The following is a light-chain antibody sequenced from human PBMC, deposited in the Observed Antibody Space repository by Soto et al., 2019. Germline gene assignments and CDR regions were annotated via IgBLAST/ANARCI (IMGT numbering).Light chain of an antibody. Sequence: QSVLTQPASVSGSPGQSITISCTGTSSDIGGYKYASWYQQHPGKAPKVMIYDVSNRPSGVSNRFSGSKSGNTASLTISGLQAEDEADYYCSSYTSSSPPYVFGTGTKLTVL. V-gene: IGLV2-14*03. CDR2: DVS. CDR1: SSDIGGYKY. J-gene: IGLJ1*01. CDR3: SSYTSSSPPYV.